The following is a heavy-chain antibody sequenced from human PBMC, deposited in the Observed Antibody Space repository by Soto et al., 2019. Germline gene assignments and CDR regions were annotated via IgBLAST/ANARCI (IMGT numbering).Heavy chain of an antibody. Sequence: QVQLVESGGGVVQPGGSLRLSCAASGFTFSNYGMHWVRQAPGKGLEWVADITKNGRNKDYADSVKGRLAISRDNSKNTLELQMNSLRVEDTAIYYCGRCNGDDCHSPVDYWGQGTLVTGSS. CDR1: GFTFSNYG. V-gene: IGHV3-30*03. CDR3: GRCNGDDCHSPVDY. CDR2: ITKNGRNK. D-gene: IGHD2-8*01. J-gene: IGHJ4*02.